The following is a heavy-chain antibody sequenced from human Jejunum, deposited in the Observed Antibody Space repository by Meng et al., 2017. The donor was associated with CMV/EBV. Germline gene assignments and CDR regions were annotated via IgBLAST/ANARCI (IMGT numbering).Heavy chain of an antibody. D-gene: IGHD3-3*01. CDR3: ARATIFGIVVNFFDS. CDR2: ISHYGDT. J-gene: IGHJ4*02. CDR1: GDSISSNSYY. Sequence: QLPLQESGPGLVKPSETMSGTCTVTGDSISSNSYYWGWIRQPPGKGLEWNGHISHYGDTYYNPSLKSRVSISVDTSKSQFSLRLSSVTAADRAVYYCARATIFGIVVNFFDSWGQGTLVTVSS. V-gene: IGHV4-39*07.